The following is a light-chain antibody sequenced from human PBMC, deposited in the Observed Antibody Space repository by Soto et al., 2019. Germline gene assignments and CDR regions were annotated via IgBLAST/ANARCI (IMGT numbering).Light chain of an antibody. V-gene: IGKV3-20*01. Sequence: EIVLTQSPGTVSLSPGETATLSCRASQTVSSSYLAWYQQKPGQAPRLLIYGATSRATGVPDRFSGGGSGTDFTLTISRLEPEDFAVYNCQQYGSTPPTVGGGTKVEIK. CDR1: QTVSSSY. CDR3: QQYGSTPPT. CDR2: GAT. J-gene: IGKJ4*01.